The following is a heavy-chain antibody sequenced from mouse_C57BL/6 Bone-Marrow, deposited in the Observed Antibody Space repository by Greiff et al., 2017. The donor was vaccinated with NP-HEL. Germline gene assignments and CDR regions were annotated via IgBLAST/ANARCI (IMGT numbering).Heavy chain of an antibody. CDR3: ESSYRYFDV. CDR1: GYTFTGYW. J-gene: IGHJ1*03. V-gene: IGHV1-81*01. Sequence: VKLMESGAELMKPGASVKLSCKATGYTFTGYWIEWVKQRTGQGLEWIGEIYPRSGNTYYNEKFKGKATLTADKSSSTAYMELRSLTSEDSSVYFCESSYRYFDVWGTGTTVTGSS. CDR2: IYPRSGNT. D-gene: IGHD1-1*01.